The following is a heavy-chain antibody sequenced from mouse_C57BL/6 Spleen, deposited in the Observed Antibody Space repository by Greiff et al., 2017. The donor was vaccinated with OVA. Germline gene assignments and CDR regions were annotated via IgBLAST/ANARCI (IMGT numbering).Heavy chain of an antibody. CDR2: INPNNGGT. CDR3: ARSVNYGFAY. J-gene: IGHJ3*01. Sequence: EVHLVESGPELVKPGASVKIPCKASGYTFTDYNMDWVKQSHGKSLEWIGDINPNNGGTIYNQKFKGKATLTVDKSSSTAYMELRSLTSEDTAVYYCARSVNYGFAYWGQGTLVTVSA. D-gene: IGHD2-1*01. V-gene: IGHV1-18*01. CDR1: GYTFTDYN.